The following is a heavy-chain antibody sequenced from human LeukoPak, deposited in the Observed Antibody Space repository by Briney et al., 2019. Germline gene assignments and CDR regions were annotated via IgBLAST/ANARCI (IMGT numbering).Heavy chain of an antibody. V-gene: IGHV1-18*01. CDR2: ISAYNGNT. D-gene: IGHD5-24*01. CDR1: GYTFTSYG. J-gene: IGHJ6*02. Sequence: RASVTVSFKASGYTFTSYGISWVRQAPGQGLEWMGWISAYNGNTNYAQNLQGRVTMTTDTSTSTAYMELRSLRSDDTAVYYCARDLERWLQSRNYYYYGMDVWGQGTTVTVSS. CDR3: ARDLERWLQSRNYYYYGMDV.